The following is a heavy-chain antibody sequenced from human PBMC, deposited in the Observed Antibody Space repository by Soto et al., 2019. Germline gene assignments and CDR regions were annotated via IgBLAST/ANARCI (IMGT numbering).Heavy chain of an antibody. CDR2: IYSGGTT. J-gene: IGHJ4*02. CDR1: GLIVSSNF. Sequence: EVQLVESGGGLVQPGGSLRLSCAASGLIVSSNFMSWVRQAPGKGLEWVSIIYSGGTTYYADSVKGRFTISRDNSKNTLYLQMNSLRAEDTAVYYCAREEPYYYDSSAYYFDHWGQGTLVTVSS. V-gene: IGHV3-66*01. D-gene: IGHD3-22*01. CDR3: AREEPYYYDSSAYYFDH.